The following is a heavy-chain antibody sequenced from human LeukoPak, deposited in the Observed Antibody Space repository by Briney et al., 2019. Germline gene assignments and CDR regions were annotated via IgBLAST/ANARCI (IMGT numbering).Heavy chain of an antibody. Sequence: GGSLRLSCAASGFTFSSYGMHWVRQAPGKGREWVAVIWYDGSNKYYADSVKGRFTISRDNSKNTLYLQMNSLRAEDTAVYYCAKAPSYAEYFQHWGQGTLVTVSS. CDR2: IWYDGSNK. CDR1: GFTFSSYG. J-gene: IGHJ1*01. D-gene: IGHD3-16*02. V-gene: IGHV3-30*02. CDR3: AKAPSYAEYFQH.